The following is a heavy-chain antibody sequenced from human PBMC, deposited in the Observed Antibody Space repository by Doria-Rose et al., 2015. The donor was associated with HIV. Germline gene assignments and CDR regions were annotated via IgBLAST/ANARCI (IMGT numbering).Heavy chain of an antibody. J-gene: IGHJ4*02. V-gene: IGHV1-3*01. D-gene: IGHD6-13*01. CDR3: ARIHSLSSSSLGH. CDR1: A. CDR2: LNVGNGDT. Sequence: AIHWVRQAPGHRLEWMGWLNVGNGDTRYSRKFQDRVTITSDTSANTGYMALSSLRSEDTAVYYCARIHSLSSSSLGHWGQGTLVTVSS.